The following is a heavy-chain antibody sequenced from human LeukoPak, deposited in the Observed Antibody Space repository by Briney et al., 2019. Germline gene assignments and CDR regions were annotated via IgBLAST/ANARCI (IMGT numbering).Heavy chain of an antibody. V-gene: IGHV4-4*02. CDR3: ARAGPSSSSIDY. J-gene: IGHJ4*02. CDR2: IYHSGST. CDR1: GGSISSSNW. D-gene: IGHD6-6*01. Sequence: SETLSLTCAVSGGSISSSNWWSWVRQPPGKGLEWIGEIYHSGSTNYNPSLKSRVTISVDKSKNQFSLKLSSVIAADTAVYYCARAGPSSSSIDYWGQGTLVTVSS.